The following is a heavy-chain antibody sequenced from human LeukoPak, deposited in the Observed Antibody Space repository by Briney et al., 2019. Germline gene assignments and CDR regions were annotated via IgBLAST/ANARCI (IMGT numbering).Heavy chain of an antibody. CDR1: GFTFSSYG. CDR3: ARITMIVVADSTDY. Sequence: GGSLRLSCAASGFTFSSYGMHWVRQAPGKGLEWVAFIRYDGSNKYYADSVKGRFTISRDNSKNTLYLQMNSLRAEDTAVYYCARITMIVVADSTDYWGQGTLVTVSS. V-gene: IGHV3-30*02. CDR2: IRYDGSNK. D-gene: IGHD3-22*01. J-gene: IGHJ4*02.